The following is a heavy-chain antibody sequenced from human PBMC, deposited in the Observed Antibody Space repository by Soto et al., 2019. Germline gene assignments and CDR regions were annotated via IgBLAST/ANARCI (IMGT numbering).Heavy chain of an antibody. CDR2: ISYDGSNK. CDR1: GFTFSSYG. Sequence: QVQLVESGGGVVQPGRSLRLSCAASGFTFSSYGMQWVRQAPGKGLEWVAVISYDGSNKYYADSVKGRFTISRDNSKNTLYLQMNSLRAEDTAVYYCAKDLSVAAAGTVDYWGQGTLVTVSS. D-gene: IGHD6-13*01. J-gene: IGHJ4*02. CDR3: AKDLSVAAAGTVDY. V-gene: IGHV3-30*18.